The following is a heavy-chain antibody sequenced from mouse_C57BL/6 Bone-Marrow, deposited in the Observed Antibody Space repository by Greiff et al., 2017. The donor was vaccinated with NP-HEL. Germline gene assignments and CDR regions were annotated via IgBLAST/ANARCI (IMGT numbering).Heavy chain of an antibody. CDR1: GFTFSDFY. V-gene: IGHV7-1*01. CDR3: ARDANGGGAWFAY. Sequence: EVQRVESGGGLVQSGRSLRLSCATSGFTFSDFYMEWVRQAPGKGLEWIAASRNKANDYTTEYSASVKGRFIVSRDTSQSILYLQMNALRAEDTAIYYWARDANGGGAWFAYWGQGTLVTVSA. J-gene: IGHJ3*01. CDR2: SRNKANDYTT.